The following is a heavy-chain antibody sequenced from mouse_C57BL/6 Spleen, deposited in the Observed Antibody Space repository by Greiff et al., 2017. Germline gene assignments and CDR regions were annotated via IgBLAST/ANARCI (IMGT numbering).Heavy chain of an antibody. V-gene: IGHV1-53*01. CDR3: ARVVYYYGSSSAWFAY. Sequence: QVQLQQPGTELVKPGASVKLSCKASGYTFTSYWMHWVKQRPGQGLEWIGNINPSNGGTNYNEKFKSKATLTVDKSSSTAYMQLSSLTSEDSAVYYCARVVYYYGSSSAWFAYWGQGTLVTVSA. CDR2: INPSNGGT. J-gene: IGHJ3*01. CDR1: GYTFTSYW. D-gene: IGHD1-1*01.